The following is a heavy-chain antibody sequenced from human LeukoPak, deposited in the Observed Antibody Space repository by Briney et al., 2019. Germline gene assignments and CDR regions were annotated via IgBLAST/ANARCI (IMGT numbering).Heavy chain of an antibody. V-gene: IGHV4-59*01. CDR1: DDSITMYY. J-gene: IGHJ6*03. Sequence: SETLSLTCTVSDDSITMYYWTWIRQPPGKGLEWIGYVDHTGGTKFNPSLNGRVSISRDTSNNFFSLRLRSVTAADTAVYFCARGRVSSSTWYSTYYYFFYMDFWGKGTTVTVSS. D-gene: IGHD4-11*01. CDR3: ARGRVSSSTWYSTYYYFFYMDF. CDR2: VDHTGGT.